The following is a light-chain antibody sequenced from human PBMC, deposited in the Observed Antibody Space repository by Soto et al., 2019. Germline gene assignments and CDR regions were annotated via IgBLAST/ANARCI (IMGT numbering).Light chain of an antibody. V-gene: IGLV1-40*01. Sequence: QLVLTQPPSVSGAPGQRVTISCTGSSSNIGADYDVHWYQHLPGAAPKLLIYGNNNRPSGVPDRFSGSKSGTSASLAITGLQAEDEADYYCQSYDSSLRGSRVFGTGTKLTVL. J-gene: IGLJ1*01. CDR2: GNN. CDR3: QSYDSSLRGSRV. CDR1: SSNIGADYD.